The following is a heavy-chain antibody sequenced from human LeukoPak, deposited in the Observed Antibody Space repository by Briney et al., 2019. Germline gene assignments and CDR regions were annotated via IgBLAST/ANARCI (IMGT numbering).Heavy chain of an antibody. V-gene: IGHV3-23*01. CDR1: GFTFSSYA. J-gene: IGHJ4*02. CDR3: AKDSPLIAVAGTELDY. Sequence: GGSLRLSCAASGFTFSSYAMSWVRQAPGKGLEWVSAISGSGGSTYYADSVKGRFTISRDNSKNTLYLQMNSLRAEDTAVYYCAKDSPLIAVAGTELDYWGQGTLVTVSS. D-gene: IGHD6-19*01. CDR2: ISGSGGST.